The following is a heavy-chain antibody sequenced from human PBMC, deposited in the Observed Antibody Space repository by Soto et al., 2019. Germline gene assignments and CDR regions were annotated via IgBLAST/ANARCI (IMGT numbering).Heavy chain of an antibody. CDR2: ISDRGDTT. V-gene: IGHV3-23*01. J-gene: IGHJ4*02. CDR1: GFTIRSNA. CDR3: AKDKPGTTSFDY. Sequence: PGGSLRLSCAASGFTIRSNAMYWVRQAPGKGLEWVSAISDRGDTTHYADSVKGRFTISRDTSKNTLYLQLNALRADDTAVYYCAKDKPGTTSFDYWGQGTLVTVS. D-gene: IGHD1-1*01.